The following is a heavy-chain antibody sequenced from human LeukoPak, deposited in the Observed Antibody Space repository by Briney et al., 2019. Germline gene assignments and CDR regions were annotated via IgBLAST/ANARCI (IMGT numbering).Heavy chain of an antibody. V-gene: IGHV3-49*04. J-gene: IGHJ4*02. Sequence: PGRSMRLSCTASGFTFGDYAMSWVRQAPGKGLEWVGFIRSKAYGGTTEYAASVKGRFTISRDDSKSIAYLQMNSLKTEDTAVYYCTRSPEYYDFWSGSDYWSQGTLVTVSS. D-gene: IGHD3-3*01. CDR3: TRSPEYYDFWSGSDY. CDR1: GFTFGDYA. CDR2: IRSKAYGGTT.